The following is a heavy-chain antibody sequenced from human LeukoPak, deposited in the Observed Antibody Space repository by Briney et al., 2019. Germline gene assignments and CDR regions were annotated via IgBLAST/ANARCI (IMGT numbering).Heavy chain of an antibody. J-gene: IGHJ3*01. CDR1: GGSISSYY. V-gene: IGHV4-59*01. CDR3: ARDHNAFDF. CDR2: IYYSGST. Sequence: SETLSHTRTVSGGSISSYYGSWIRQPPGKGLEWIGYIYYSGSTNYNPSLKSRVTISVDTSKNQFSLKLSSVTAADTAVYYCARDHNAFDFWGQGTMVTVSS.